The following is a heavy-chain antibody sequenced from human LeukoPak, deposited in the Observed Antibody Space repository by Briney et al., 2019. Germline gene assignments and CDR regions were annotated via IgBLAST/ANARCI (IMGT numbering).Heavy chain of an antibody. CDR2: ISTSGDFT. D-gene: IGHD3-10*01. J-gene: IGHJ4*02. Sequence: GGSLRLSCATSGFTFSSYAMNWVRQAPGKGLECVSFISTSGDFTYYAASVKGRFTVSRDNSKNTLYLQMNSLRAEDTAVYYCARDIYGSGPLDYWGQGTLVTVSS. CDR3: ARDIYGSGPLDY. V-gene: IGHV3-23*01. CDR1: GFTFSSYA.